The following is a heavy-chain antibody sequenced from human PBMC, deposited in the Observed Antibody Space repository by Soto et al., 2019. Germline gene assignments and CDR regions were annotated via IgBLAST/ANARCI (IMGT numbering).Heavy chain of an antibody. Sequence: EMQLLESGGGLVQPGGSLRLSCVASGFPFSSYAMSWVRQTPGQGLEWVSGISGSGVRTYYADSVKGRFTISRDNSNNTLSLQEHSLRDEDAAVYFSAKGGYYSVFDIWGQGTMVTVSA. D-gene: IGHD3-16*01. CDR2: ISGSGVRT. V-gene: IGHV3-23*01. CDR3: AKGGYYSVFDI. CDR1: GFPFSSYA. J-gene: IGHJ3*02.